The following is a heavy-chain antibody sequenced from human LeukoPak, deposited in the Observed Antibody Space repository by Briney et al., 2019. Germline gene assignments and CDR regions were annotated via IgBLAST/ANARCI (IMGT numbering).Heavy chain of an antibody. CDR2: IIGSTGST. CDR1: GFTFSNYA. J-gene: IGHJ4*02. D-gene: IGHD5-12*01. V-gene: IGHV3-23*01. Sequence: GGSLRLSCAPSGFTFSNYAMSWVRQAPGKGLEWVSLIIGSTGSTFYADSVKGRFTISRDNSKNTLYLQMNCLRAEDTAVYYCAKGGYDYVEIGYFDYWGQGTLVTVSS. CDR3: AKGGYDYVEIGYFDY.